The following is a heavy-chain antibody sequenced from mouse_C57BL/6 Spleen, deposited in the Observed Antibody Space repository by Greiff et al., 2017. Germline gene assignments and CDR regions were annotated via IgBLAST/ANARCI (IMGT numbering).Heavy chain of an antibody. V-gene: IGHV1-15*01. CDR2: IDPETGGT. CDR3: TRWGYDYIDY. CDR1: GYTFTDYE. Sequence: QVQLQQSGAELVRPGASVTLSCKASGYTFTDYEMHWVKQTPVHGLEWIGAIDPETGGTAYNQKFKGKAILTADKSSSTAYMELRSLTSEDSAVYYCTRWGYDYIDYWGQGTTLTVSS. D-gene: IGHD2-3*01. J-gene: IGHJ2*01.